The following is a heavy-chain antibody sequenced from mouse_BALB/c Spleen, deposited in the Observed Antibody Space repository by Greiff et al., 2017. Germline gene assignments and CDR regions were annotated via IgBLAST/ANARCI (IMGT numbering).Heavy chain of an antibody. D-gene: IGHD2-4*01. CDR3: ARDRAITTVNWYFDV. CDR2: ISDGGSYT. V-gene: IGHV5-4*02. CDR1: GFTFSDYY. J-gene: IGHJ1*01. Sequence: VQLKESGGGLVKPGGSLKLSCAASGFTFSDYYMYWVRQTPEKRLEWVATISDGGSYTYYPDSVKGRFTISRDNAKNNLYLQMSSLKSEDTAMYYCARDRAITTVNWYFDVWGAGTTVTVSS.